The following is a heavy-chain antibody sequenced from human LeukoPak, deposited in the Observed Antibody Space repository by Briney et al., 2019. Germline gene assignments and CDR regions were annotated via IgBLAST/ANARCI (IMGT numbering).Heavy chain of an antibody. CDR2: INSDGSST. V-gene: IGHV3-74*01. CDR1: GFTFSSYW. J-gene: IGHJ6*02. D-gene: IGHD3-22*01. Sequence: SGGSLRLSCAASGFTFSSYWMHWVRQAPGKGLVWVSRINSDGSSTSYADSVKGRFTISRDNAKNTLYLQMNSLRAEDTAVYYCARFTYDSSGYWYYYYGMDVWGQGTTVTVSS. CDR3: ARFTYDSSGYWYYYYGMDV.